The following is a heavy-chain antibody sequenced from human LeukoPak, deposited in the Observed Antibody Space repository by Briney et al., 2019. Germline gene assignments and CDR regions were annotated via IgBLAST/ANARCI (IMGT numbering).Heavy chain of an antibody. J-gene: IGHJ4*02. CDR1: GGSISSYY. V-gene: IGHV4-59*08. Sequence: SETLSLTCTVSGGSISSYYWSWIRQPPGKGLEWIGYIYYSGSTYYNPSLKSRVTISVDTSKNQFSLKLSSVTAADTAVYYCARVNSSSWYESNFDYWGQGTLVTVSS. CDR3: ARVNSSSWYESNFDY. CDR2: IYYSGST. D-gene: IGHD6-13*01.